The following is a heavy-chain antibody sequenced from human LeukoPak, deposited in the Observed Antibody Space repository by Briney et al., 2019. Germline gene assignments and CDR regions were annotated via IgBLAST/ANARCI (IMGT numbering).Heavy chain of an antibody. Sequence: AASVKVSCKASGYTFTGYYMHWVRQAPGQGLEWMGWINPNSGGTNYAQKFQGRVTMTRDTSISTAYMELSRLRSDDTAVYYCARDLEYSSSSGDYWGQGTLVTVSS. CDR2: INPNSGGT. J-gene: IGHJ4*02. V-gene: IGHV1-2*02. D-gene: IGHD6-6*01. CDR1: GYTFTGYY. CDR3: ARDLEYSSSSGDY.